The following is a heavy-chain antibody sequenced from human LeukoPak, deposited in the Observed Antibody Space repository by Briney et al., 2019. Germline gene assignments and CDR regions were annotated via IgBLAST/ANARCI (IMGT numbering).Heavy chain of an antibody. Sequence: PGGSLRLSCAASGSSLSNYETNWVRQTPGKGLEWISYISRSDGTTYYADSVKGRFTISRDNAKNSLYLQMTSLGAEDTAFYYCARAAAYGDYAPFDYWGLGSLVIVSS. D-gene: IGHD4-17*01. CDR3: ARAAAYGDYAPFDY. V-gene: IGHV3-48*03. CDR2: ISRSDGTT. CDR1: GSSLSNYE. J-gene: IGHJ4*02.